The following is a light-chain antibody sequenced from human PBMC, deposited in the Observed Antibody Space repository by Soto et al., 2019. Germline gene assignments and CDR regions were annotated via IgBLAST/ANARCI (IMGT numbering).Light chain of an antibody. CDR2: DAS. Sequence: DIQMTQSPSTLSASVGDRVTITCRASQSISSWLAWYQQKPGKAPKPLIYDASSLESGVPSRFSGSGSGTEFTITISSLQPDDFATYYCQQYNSYWTFGQGTKVDI. V-gene: IGKV1-5*01. J-gene: IGKJ1*01. CDR1: QSISSW. CDR3: QQYNSYWT.